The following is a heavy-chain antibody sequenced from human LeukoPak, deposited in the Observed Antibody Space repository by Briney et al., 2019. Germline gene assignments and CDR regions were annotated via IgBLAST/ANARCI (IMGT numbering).Heavy chain of an antibody. CDR1: GFIFSSYD. J-gene: IGHJ2*01. Sequence: GGSLRLSCAASGFIFSSYDMHWVRQAAGKGLEWVSAIGTAGDTYYVDSVKGRFTISRENAKNSLYLQMNSLRAGDTAVYYCARGLHREGYFDLWGRGTLVTVSS. V-gene: IGHV3-13*01. CDR3: ARGLHREGYFDL. CDR2: IGTAGDT. D-gene: IGHD1-26*01.